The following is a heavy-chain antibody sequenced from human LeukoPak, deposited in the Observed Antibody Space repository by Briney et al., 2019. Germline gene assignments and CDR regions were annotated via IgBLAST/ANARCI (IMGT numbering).Heavy chain of an antibody. V-gene: IGHV4-4*02. CDR3: ARVQYQLLYEGWFDP. Sequence: SGTLSLTCAVSGGSISSSNWWSWVRQPPGKGLEWIGEIYHSGSTNYNPSLKSRVTISVDKSKNQFSLKLSSVTAADTAVYYCARVQYQLLYEGWFDPWGQGTLVTVSS. D-gene: IGHD2-2*02. CDR2: IYHSGST. J-gene: IGHJ5*02. CDR1: GGSISSSNW.